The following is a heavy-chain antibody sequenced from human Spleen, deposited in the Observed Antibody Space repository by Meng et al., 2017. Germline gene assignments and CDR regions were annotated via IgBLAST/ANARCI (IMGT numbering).Heavy chain of an antibody. CDR1: DYTFTGYG. V-gene: IGHV1-18*01. D-gene: IGHD1-14*01. J-gene: IGHJ4*02. Sequence: HVQLLQSGAEVKQPGASLKVHCKASDYTFTGYGVCWVRQAPGQGIEWMGGLIAVFDKTKAAPRFQDRVTFTADESTSTAYMELSSLTFDDTAVYFCARGRRNEPLFDYWGQGTLVTVSS. CDR3: ARGRRNEPLFDY. CDR2: LIAVFDKT.